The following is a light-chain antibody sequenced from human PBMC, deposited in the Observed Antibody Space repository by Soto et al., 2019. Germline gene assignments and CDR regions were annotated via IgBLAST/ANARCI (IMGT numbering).Light chain of an antibody. CDR2: DSS. V-gene: IGKV3-11*01. Sequence: EILLTQSPATLSLSGGEIATLSCRASQSVSSNLAWYRQKPGQAPRLLIYDSSNRAAGIPARFSGSGSGTDFTLTVSSLEPEDFVVYYCQQRSDWPWTFGQGTKV. J-gene: IGKJ1*01. CDR3: QQRSDWPWT. CDR1: QSVSSN.